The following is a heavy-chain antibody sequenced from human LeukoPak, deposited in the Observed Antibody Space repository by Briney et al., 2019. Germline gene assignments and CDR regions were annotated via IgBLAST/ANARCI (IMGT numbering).Heavy chain of an antibody. V-gene: IGHV1-69*05. CDR2: VIPIFGTA. Sequence: ASVKVSCKASGGTFSSYAISWVRQAPGQGLEWMGGVIPIFGTANYAQKFQGRVTITTDESTSTAYMELSSLRSEDTAVYYCARGPGIAVAGTDVFDYWGQGTLVTVSS. CDR1: GGTFSSYA. CDR3: ARGPGIAVAGTDVFDY. J-gene: IGHJ4*02. D-gene: IGHD6-19*01.